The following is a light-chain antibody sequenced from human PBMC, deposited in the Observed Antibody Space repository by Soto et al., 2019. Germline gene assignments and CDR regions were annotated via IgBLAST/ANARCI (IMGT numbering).Light chain of an antibody. CDR1: QSVSSN. CDR2: GAS. Sequence: EIVMTQSPATLSVSPGERATLSCSASQSVSSNLAWYQQKPGRAPRLLIYGASTRATGVPARFSGSGSGTEFTLTISSLQSEDFVVFYCQQYNNWPRTFGQGTKVEIK. V-gene: IGKV3-15*01. J-gene: IGKJ1*01. CDR3: QQYNNWPRT.